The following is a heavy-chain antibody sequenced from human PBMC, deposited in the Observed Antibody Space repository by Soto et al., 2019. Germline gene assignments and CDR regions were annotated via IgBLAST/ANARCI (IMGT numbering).Heavy chain of an antibody. Sequence: PSETLSLTCSIYSGSFSGYYWSWIRQPPGKGLEWTGEINQSGHTNYSPSLKSRVPISIDTSKKQFSLNLASVSVAATAVFYCASAAKVGGSSQTRAEFWGQGSLGTVSS. D-gene: IGHD6-6*01. CDR1: SGSFSGYY. J-gene: IGHJ4*02. CDR3: ASAAKVGGSSQTRAEF. V-gene: IGHV4-34*01. CDR2: INQSGHT.